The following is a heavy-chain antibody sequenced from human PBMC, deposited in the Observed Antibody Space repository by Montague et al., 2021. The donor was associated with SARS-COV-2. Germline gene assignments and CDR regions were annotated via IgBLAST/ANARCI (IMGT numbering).Heavy chain of an antibody. CDR3: ARHKAWNVAPYYFDY. CDR2: IYYSGST. V-gene: IGHV4-59*08. J-gene: IGHJ4*02. D-gene: IGHD1-1*01. CDR1: GASINPYY. Sequence: SETLSLTCTVSGASINPYYWSWIRPPPGRGLEWIGYIYYSGSTYSSPSLKSRVTMSIDTTKSQLSLRLSSVTAADTAVYFCARHKAWNVAPYYFDYWGQGTLVTVAS.